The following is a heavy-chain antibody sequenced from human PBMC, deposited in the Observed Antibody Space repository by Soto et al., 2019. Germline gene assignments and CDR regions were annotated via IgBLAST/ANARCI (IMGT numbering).Heavy chain of an antibody. D-gene: IGHD2-2*01. CDR2: ISYDGSNK. V-gene: IGHV3-30*18. CDR1: GFTFNNYG. Sequence: PGGSLRLSCAASGFTFNNYGMHWVRQAPGKGLEWVAVISYDGSNKYYADSVKGRLTISRDNSKNTLYLQMSSLKAEDTAVYYCAKQLGCCSSTSCRDYYYGMDVWGQGTTVTVSS. J-gene: IGHJ6*02. CDR3: AKQLGCCSSTSCRDYYYGMDV.